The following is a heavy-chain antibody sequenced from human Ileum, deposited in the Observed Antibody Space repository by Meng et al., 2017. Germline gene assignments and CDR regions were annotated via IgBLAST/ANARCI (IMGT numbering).Heavy chain of an antibody. J-gene: IGHJ4*02. CDR1: GFTFSTYW. Sequence: GESLKISCAASGFTFSTYWMHWVRQAPGMGLVWVSRISSDGSRTFYADSVKGRFTISRDNAKNTLYVQMNSLRAEDTAVYYCVRGTRDGGSCWGQGTLVTVSS. CDR3: VRGTRDGGSC. V-gene: IGHV3-74*01. D-gene: IGHD5-24*01. CDR2: ISSDGSRT.